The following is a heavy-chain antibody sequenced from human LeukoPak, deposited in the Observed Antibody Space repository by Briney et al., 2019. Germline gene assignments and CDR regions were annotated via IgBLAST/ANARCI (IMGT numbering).Heavy chain of an antibody. J-gene: IGHJ4*02. CDR2: IRSSSSYI. Sequence: GGSLRLSCAASGFTFSIHNMNWVRQAPGKGLEWDSSIRSSSSYIYYADSVTGRSTISRDNAKKSLYLQMNSQRATHTAMYVCARVPPNTVTTLQYFDYWGQGTLVTVSS. V-gene: IGHV3-21*01. CDR1: GFTFSIHN. CDR3: ARVPPNTVTTLQYFDY. D-gene: IGHD4-17*01.